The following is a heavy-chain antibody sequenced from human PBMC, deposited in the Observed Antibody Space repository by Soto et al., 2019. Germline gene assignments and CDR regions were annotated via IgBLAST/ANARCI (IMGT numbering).Heavy chain of an antibody. J-gene: IGHJ4*02. CDR1: GYTFSSYA. Sequence: QVQLVQSGAEVKKPGASVKVSCKASGYTFSSYAISWVRQAPGQGLEWMGWIITYNGNTNYAQKLQGRVTMTTDTSTTPAYMDLRSLSSDDTAVYYCARTGPAVDYWGQGTLVTVSS. V-gene: IGHV1-18*01. CDR3: ARTGPAVDY. CDR2: IITYNGNT.